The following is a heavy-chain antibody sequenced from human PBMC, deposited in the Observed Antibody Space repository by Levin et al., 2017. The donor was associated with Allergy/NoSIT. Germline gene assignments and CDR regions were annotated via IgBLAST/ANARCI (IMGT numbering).Heavy chain of an antibody. CDR3: ARDDVSLTYYDILTGYSPGMDG. CDR2: ISSSSSTI. Sequence: GASVKVSCAASGFTFSSYSMNWVRQAPGKGLEWVSYISSSSSTIYYADSVKGRFTISRDNAKNSLYLQMNSLRAEDTAVYYCARDDVSLTYYDILTGYSPGMDGWGQGTTVTVSS. V-gene: IGHV3-48*01. CDR1: GFTFSSYS. D-gene: IGHD3-9*01. J-gene: IGHJ6*02.